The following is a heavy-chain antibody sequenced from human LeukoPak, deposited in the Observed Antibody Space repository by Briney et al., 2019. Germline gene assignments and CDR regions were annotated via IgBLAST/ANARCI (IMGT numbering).Heavy chain of an antibody. Sequence: KTSETLSLTCTVSGGSITSGDYYWSWIRQPPGKGLEWIAYMYYSGSTYYNPSLKSRVTMSADTSKNQFSLKLSSVTAADTAVYYCARPYHYDSRIDPWGQGTLVTVSS. J-gene: IGHJ5*02. V-gene: IGHV4-30-4*01. CDR1: GGSITSGDYY. CDR2: MYYSGST. D-gene: IGHD3-22*01. CDR3: ARPYHYDSRIDP.